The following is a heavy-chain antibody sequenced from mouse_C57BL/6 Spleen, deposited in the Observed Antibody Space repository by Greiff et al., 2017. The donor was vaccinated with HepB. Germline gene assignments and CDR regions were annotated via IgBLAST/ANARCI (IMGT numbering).Heavy chain of an antibody. J-gene: IGHJ2*01. CDR2: INPSSGYT. CDR1: GYTFTSYT. V-gene: IGHV1-4*01. Sequence: QVHVKQSGAELARPGASVKMSCKASGYTFTSYTMHWVKQRPGQGLEWIGYINPSSGYTKYNQKFKDKATLTADKSSSTAYMQLSSLTSEDSAVYYCRIYYGSLLYFDYWGQGTTLTVSS. D-gene: IGHD2-2*01. CDR3: RIYYGSLLYFDY.